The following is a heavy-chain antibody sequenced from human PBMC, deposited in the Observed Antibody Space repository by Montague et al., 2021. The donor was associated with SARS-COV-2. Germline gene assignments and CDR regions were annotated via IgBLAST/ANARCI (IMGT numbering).Heavy chain of an antibody. CDR3: ARGMIRGVTTPFDY. CDR2: IYYSGTT. V-gene: IGHV4-39*02. J-gene: IGHJ4*02. D-gene: IGHD3-10*01. Sequence: SETLSLTCSVSSGSIISSGYYWGRIRQPPGKELEWIGNIYYSGTTYYNPSLQSRGTISVDTSKNHLSLRLSSVTAADTAVYFCARGMIRGVTTPFDYWGQGSQVTVSS. CDR1: SGSIISSGYY.